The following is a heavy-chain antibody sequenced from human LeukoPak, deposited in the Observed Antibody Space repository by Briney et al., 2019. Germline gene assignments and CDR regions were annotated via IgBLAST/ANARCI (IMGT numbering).Heavy chain of an antibody. D-gene: IGHD6-19*01. V-gene: IGHV4-59*01. CDR3: ARVVEAASGWYVYYYMDV. J-gene: IGHJ6*03. Sequence: SETLSLTCTVSGGSISNKYWSWIRQPPGKGLEWIGYIYYSGSTNYNPSLKSRVTILVDTSKNQFSLKLSSVTAADTAVYYCARVVEAASGWYVYYYMDVWGKGTTVTVSS. CDR2: IYYSGST. CDR1: GGSISNKY.